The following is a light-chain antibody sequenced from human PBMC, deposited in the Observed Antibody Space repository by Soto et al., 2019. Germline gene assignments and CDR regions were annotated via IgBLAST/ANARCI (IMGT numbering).Light chain of an antibody. V-gene: IGKV3-20*01. CDR2: GAS. CDR3: QQYVRSPYT. Sequence: EIVLTQSPGTLSLSPGERATLSCRASQRISSTYIAWYQQKRGQAPRHLTFGASSRATGIPDRFSGSGSGTDVSLTISRLEPEDSAVYFCQQYVRSPYTFGPGTKVDIK. CDR1: QRISSTY. J-gene: IGKJ3*01.